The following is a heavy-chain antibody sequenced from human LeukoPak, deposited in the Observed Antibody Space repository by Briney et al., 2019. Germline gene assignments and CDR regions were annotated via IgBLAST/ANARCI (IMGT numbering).Heavy chain of an antibody. D-gene: IGHD6-6*01. CDR1: GFTFSSYS. CDR2: ISSSSSYI. V-gene: IGHV3-21*01. CDR3: ARDSIAARPVDY. J-gene: IGHJ4*02. Sequence: GGSLRLSCAASGFTFSSYSMNWVRQAPGKGLEWVSSISSSSSYIYYADSVKGRFTISRDNAKNSLYLQMNSLRAEDTAVYYCARDSIAARPVDYWGQGTLVTVSS.